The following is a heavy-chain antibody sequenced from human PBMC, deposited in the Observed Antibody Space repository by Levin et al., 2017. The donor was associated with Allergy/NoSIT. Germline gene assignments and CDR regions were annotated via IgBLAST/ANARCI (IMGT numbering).Heavy chain of an antibody. CDR2: ISYDGSNK. J-gene: IGHJ3*02. V-gene: IGHV3-30-3*01. CDR3: ARDYSSSWYVVGAFDI. D-gene: IGHD6-13*01. Sequence: GESLKISCAASGFTFSSYAMHWVRQAPGKGLEWVAVISYDGSNKYYADSVKGRFTISRDNSKNTLYLQMNSLRAEDTAVYYCARDYSSSWYVVGAFDIWGQGTMVTVSS. CDR1: GFTFSSYA.